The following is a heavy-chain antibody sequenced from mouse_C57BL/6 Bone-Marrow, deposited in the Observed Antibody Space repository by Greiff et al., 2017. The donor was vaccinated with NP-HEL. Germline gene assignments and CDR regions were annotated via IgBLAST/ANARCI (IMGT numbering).Heavy chain of an antibody. D-gene: IGHD1-1*01. Sequence: QVQLQQSGAELVRPGTSVKVSCKASGYAFTNYLIEWVKQRPGQGLEWIGVINPGSGGTNYNEKFKGKATLTADKSSSTAYTQLSSLTSEDSAVYFCARDYGSSYYAMDYWGQGTSVTVSS. V-gene: IGHV1-54*01. CDR2: INPGSGGT. CDR3: ARDYGSSYYAMDY. J-gene: IGHJ4*01. CDR1: GYAFTNYL.